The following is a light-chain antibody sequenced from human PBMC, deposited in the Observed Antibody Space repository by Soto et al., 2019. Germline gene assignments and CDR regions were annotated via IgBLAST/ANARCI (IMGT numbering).Light chain of an antibody. CDR3: QQSYSAPLT. CDR1: QSISTY. V-gene: IGKV1-39*01. CDR2: APS. Sequence: DIQMTQSPSSLSASVGDRVTITCRASQSISTYLNWCQHKPGRAPKLLIYAPSSLQSGVPSRFSGSGSGTDFTLTITSLQPEDFATYYCQQSYSAPLTFGGGTKVEIK. J-gene: IGKJ4*01.